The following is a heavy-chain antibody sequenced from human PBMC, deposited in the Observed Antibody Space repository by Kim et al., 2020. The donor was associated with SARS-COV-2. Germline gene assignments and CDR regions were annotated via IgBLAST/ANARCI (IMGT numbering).Heavy chain of an antibody. D-gene: IGHD6-13*01. Sequence: SETLSLTCAVSGGSISSSNWWSWVRQPPGKGLEWIGEIYHSGSTNYNPSLKSRVTISVDKSKNQFSLKLSSVTAADTAVYYCARVSIAAAVELGNWFDPWGQGTLVTVSS. CDR2: IYHSGST. J-gene: IGHJ5*02. V-gene: IGHV4-4*02. CDR3: ARVSIAAAVELGNWFDP. CDR1: GGSISSSNW.